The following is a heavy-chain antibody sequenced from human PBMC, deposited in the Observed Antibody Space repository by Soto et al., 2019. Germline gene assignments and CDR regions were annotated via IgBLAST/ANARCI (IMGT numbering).Heavy chain of an antibody. CDR1: GGTFSSYA. CDR2: IIPIFGTA. CDR3: ARGVWAAAASESFQH. Sequence: QVQLVQSGAEVKKPGSSVKVSCKASGGTFSSYAISWVRQAPGQGLEWMGGIIPIFGTANYAQKFQGRVTITADESTSTAYMERSSLRAEATALYYCARGVWAAAASESFQHWGQGTLVTVSS. J-gene: IGHJ1*01. V-gene: IGHV1-69*12. D-gene: IGHD6-13*01.